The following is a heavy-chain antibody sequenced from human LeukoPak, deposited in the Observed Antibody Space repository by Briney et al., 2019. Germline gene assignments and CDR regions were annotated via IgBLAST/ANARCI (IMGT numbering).Heavy chain of an antibody. CDR2: IYYSGST. CDR1: GGSISSSSYY. D-gene: IGHD6-19*01. J-gene: IGHJ4*02. Sequence: SETLSLTCTVSGGSISSSSYYWGWIRQPPGKGLGWIGSIYYSGSTYYNPSLKSRVTISVDTSKNQFSLKLSSVTAADTAVYYCARHDYSSGDDYWGQGTLVTVSS. V-gene: IGHV4-39*01. CDR3: ARHDYSSGDDY.